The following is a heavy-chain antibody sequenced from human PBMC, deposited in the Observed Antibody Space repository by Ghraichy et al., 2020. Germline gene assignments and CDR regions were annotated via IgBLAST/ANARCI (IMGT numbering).Heavy chain of an antibody. Sequence: ASVKVSCKASGYTFTAYHMHWVRQAPGQGLEWMGYINPISGVSNYAQKFQGRVTMTRDTSISTASMDLSGLRSDDTAVYYCARLRRSDESHWGQGTLVTVSS. D-gene: IGHD3-16*01. CDR3: ARLRRSDESH. CDR1: GYTFTAYH. CDR2: INPISGVS. V-gene: IGHV1-2*02. J-gene: IGHJ4*02.